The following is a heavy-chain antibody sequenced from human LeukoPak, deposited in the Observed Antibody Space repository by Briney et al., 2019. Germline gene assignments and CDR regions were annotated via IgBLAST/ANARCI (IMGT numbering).Heavy chain of an antibody. CDR1: GFIFDSYG. J-gene: IGHJ4*02. CDR3: AKQISTVTTSGFDS. D-gene: IGHD4-17*01. Sequence: GGSLRLSCAASGFIFDSYGMHWVRQAPGKGLEWVALISYDGSNKYYADSVKGRFTFSRDNSNNTLYLQMNSLRTEDTAFYYCAKQISTVTTSGFDSWGQGTLVTVSS. CDR2: ISYDGSNK. V-gene: IGHV3-30*18.